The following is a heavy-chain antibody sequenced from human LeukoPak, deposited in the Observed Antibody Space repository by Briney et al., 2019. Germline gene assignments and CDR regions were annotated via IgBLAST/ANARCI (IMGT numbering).Heavy chain of an antibody. CDR3: ARLDLYSSGWEIDY. J-gene: IGHJ4*02. D-gene: IGHD6-19*01. CDR1: GYTFTSYD. Sequence: ASVKVSCKASGYTFTSYDINWVRQATGQGLEWMGWMNPNSGNTGYAQKFQGRVTMTRNTSISTAYMELSSLRSEDTAVYYCARLDLYSSGWEIDYWGQGTLVTVSS. CDR2: MNPNSGNT. V-gene: IGHV1-8*01.